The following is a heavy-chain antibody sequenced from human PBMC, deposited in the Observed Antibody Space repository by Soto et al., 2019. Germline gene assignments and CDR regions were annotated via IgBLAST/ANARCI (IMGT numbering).Heavy chain of an antibody. CDR3: ARPSAAGKVAYYYYGMDV. CDR1: GYSFTTYW. D-gene: IGHD6-13*01. CDR2: IYPGDSDT. J-gene: IGHJ6*02. Sequence: PGESLKISCKGSGYSFTTYWIAWVRQMPGKGLEWMGIIYPGDSDTRYSPSFQGQVTISADKSINTAYLQWSSLKASDIAMYYCARPSAAGKVAYYYYGMDVWGQGTTVTVSS. V-gene: IGHV5-51*01.